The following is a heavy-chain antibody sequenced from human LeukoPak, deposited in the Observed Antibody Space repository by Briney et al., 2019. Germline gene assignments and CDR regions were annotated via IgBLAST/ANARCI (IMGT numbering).Heavy chain of an antibody. J-gene: IGHJ4*02. CDR3: AKGTVYSYGELEY. D-gene: IGHD5-18*01. CDR2: IWYDGSNK. CDR1: GFTFSNYG. Sequence: GRSLRLSCVASGFTFSNYGMHWVRQAPGKGLEWVAVIWYDGSNKHYADSVKGRFTISRDNSKNTLDLQMNSLRAEDTAVYYCAKGTVYSYGELEYWGQGTLVTVSS. V-gene: IGHV3-33*06.